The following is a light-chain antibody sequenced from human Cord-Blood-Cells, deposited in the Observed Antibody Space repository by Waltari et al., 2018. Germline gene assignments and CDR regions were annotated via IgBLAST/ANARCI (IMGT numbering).Light chain of an antibody. V-gene: IGLV1-40*01. CDR3: QSYDSSLSGSV. Sequence: QSVLTQPPSVSGAPGQRVTISCTGSSSNIGAGYDVHWYQQLPGTAPKLLIYGNSNRPSGGPDLFAGSKSGTSASLAITGLQAEDEADYDGQSYDSSLSGSVFGGVTKLTVL. CDR2: GNS. CDR1: SSNIGAGYD. J-gene: IGLJ2*01.